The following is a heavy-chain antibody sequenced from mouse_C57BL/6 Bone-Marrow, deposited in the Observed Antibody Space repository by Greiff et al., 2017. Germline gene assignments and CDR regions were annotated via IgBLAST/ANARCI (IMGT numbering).Heavy chain of an antibody. CDR3: TRGLPLNYAMDY. D-gene: IGHD3-1*01. CDR2: ISSGGDYI. J-gene: IGHJ4*01. V-gene: IGHV5-9-1*02. Sequence: EVKVVESGEGLVKPGGSLKLSCAASGFTFSSYAMSWVRQTPEKRLEWVAYISSGGDYIYYADTVKGRFTISRDNARNTLYLQMSSLKSEDTAMYYCTRGLPLNYAMDYWGQGTSVTGSS. CDR1: GFTFSSYA.